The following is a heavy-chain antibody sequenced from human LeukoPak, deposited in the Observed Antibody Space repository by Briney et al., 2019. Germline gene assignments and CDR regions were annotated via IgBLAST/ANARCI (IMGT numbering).Heavy chain of an antibody. CDR1: GGTFSSYA. V-gene: IGHV1-69*13. CDR3: ARGLSSSSLRYSDSSDYYYGMDV. D-gene: IGHD3-9*01. CDR2: IIPIFGTA. J-gene: IGHJ6*02. Sequence: SVKVSCKASGGTFSSYAISWVRQAPGQGLEWMGGIIPIFGTANYAQKFQGRVTITADESTSTAYMELSSLRSEDTAVYYCARGLSSSSLRYSDSSDYYYGMDVWGQGTTVTVSS.